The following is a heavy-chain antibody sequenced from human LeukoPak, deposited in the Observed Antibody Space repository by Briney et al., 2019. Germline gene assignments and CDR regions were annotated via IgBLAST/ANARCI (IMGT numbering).Heavy chain of an antibody. J-gene: IGHJ6*02. CDR1: GGSISSYY. CDR3: ARTNYGMDV. V-gene: IGHV4-59*01. Sequence: PSETLSLTCTVSGGSISSYYWSWIRQPPGKGLEWTGYIYYSGSTNYNPSLKSRVTISVDTSKNQFSLKLSSVTAADTAVYYCARTNYGMDVWGQGTTVTVSS. CDR2: IYYSGST.